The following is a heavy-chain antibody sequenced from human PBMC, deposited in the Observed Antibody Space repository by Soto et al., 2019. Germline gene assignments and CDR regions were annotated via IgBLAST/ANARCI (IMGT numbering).Heavy chain of an antibody. D-gene: IGHD2-15*01. CDR3: ASLVVVAATPINDAFDI. V-gene: IGHV4-4*02. J-gene: IGHJ3*02. Sequence: PSETLSLTCAVSGGSISSSNWRSWVRQPPGKGLEWIWEIYHSGSTNYNPSLKSRVTISVGKSKNQFSLKLSSVTAADTAVYYCASLVVVAATPINDAFDIWGQGTMVTVSS. CDR2: IYHSGST. CDR1: GGSISSSNW.